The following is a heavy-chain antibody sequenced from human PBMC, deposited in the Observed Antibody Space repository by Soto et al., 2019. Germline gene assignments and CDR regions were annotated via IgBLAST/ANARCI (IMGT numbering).Heavy chain of an antibody. Sequence: ASVKVSCKASGYTFTSYDINWVRQATGQGLEWMGWMNPNSGNTGYAQKFQGRVTMTRNTSISTAYMVLSSLRSEDTAVYYCARGGYTYYYGSGSYRLGMDVWGQGTTVTVSS. J-gene: IGHJ6*02. CDR2: MNPNSGNT. V-gene: IGHV1-8*01. D-gene: IGHD3-10*01. CDR3: ARGGYTYYYGSGSYRLGMDV. CDR1: GYTFTSYD.